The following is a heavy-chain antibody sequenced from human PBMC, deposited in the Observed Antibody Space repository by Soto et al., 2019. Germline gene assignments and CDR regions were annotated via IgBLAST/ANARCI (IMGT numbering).Heavy chain of an antibody. J-gene: IGHJ3*02. CDR3: ARDGLDTAMGNAFYI. D-gene: IGHD5-18*01. V-gene: IGHV4-61*01. Sequence: QVQLQESGPGLVKPSETLSLTCTVSGGSVSSGSYYWSWIRQPPGKGLEWIGYIYYSGSTNYNPSPKSRVTISVDTSKNQFSLKLSSVTAADTAVYYCARDGLDTAMGNAFYIWGQGTMVTVSS. CDR2: IYYSGST. CDR1: GGSVSSGSYY.